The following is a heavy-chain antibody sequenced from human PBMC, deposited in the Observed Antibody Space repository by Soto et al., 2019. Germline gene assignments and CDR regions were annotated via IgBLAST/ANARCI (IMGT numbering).Heavy chain of an antibody. V-gene: IGHV3-74*01. CDR2: ISTDGSST. Sequence: EVQLVESGGGLVQPGGSLRLSCAATGFTFSTYWMHWVRQGPGKGLVWVSRISTDGSSTTYADSVKGRFTISRDNAKNTLYLQMNSLRAEDTAVYYCARATGSNHPFDYWGQGSLVTGSS. J-gene: IGHJ4*02. D-gene: IGHD2-2*01. CDR1: GFTFSTYW. CDR3: ARATGSNHPFDY.